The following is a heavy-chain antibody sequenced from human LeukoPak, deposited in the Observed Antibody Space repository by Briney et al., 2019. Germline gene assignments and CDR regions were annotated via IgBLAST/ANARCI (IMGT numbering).Heavy chain of an antibody. CDR1: GFTFSSYA. CDR3: ATVDGYAQRD. J-gene: IGHJ4*02. Sequence: GGSLRLSCAASGFTFSSYAMSWVRQAPGKGLVWVSRINSDGSSTSYADSVKGRFTISRDNAKNTLYLQMNSLRGEDTAVYYCATVDGYAQRDWGQGTLVTVSS. D-gene: IGHD5-24*01. V-gene: IGHV3-74*01. CDR2: INSDGSST.